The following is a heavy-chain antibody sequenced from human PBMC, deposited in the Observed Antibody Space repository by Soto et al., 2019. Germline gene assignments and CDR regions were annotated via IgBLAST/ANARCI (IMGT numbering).Heavy chain of an antibody. V-gene: IGHV3-74*01. D-gene: IGHD1-7*01. CDR3: ARDLGNYDRYDLDY. Sequence: EVQLVESGGGLVQPGGSLRLSCAASGFTLSSYWMHWVRQVPGKGLMWVSRINSDGIRTNYADSVKGRFTISRDNAKNTLYLQMNSLRAEDTAVYYCARDLGNYDRYDLDYWGQGTLVTVSS. CDR1: GFTLSSYW. CDR2: INSDGIRT. J-gene: IGHJ4*02.